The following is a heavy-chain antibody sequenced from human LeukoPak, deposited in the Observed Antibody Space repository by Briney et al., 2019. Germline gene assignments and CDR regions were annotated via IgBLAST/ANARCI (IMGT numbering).Heavy chain of an antibody. Sequence: GGSLRLSCAASGFTFSSYRMTWVRQAPGKGLEWVANIKQDGSEKYYVDSVKGRFSISRDNAKNSLYLQMSSLRADDTAVYYCARDWVGATEFDYWGQGTLVTVSS. D-gene: IGHD1-26*01. J-gene: IGHJ4*02. CDR3: ARDWVGATEFDY. CDR1: GFTFSSYR. V-gene: IGHV3-7*01. CDR2: IKQDGSEK.